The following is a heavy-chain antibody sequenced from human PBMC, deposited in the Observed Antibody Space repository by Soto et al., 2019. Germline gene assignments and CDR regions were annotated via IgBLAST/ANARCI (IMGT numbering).Heavy chain of an antibody. CDR2: IIPIFGTA. CDR3: ASPYDSSTMLDY. CDR1: GGTFSSYA. D-gene: IGHD3-22*01. J-gene: IGHJ4*02. V-gene: IGHV1-69*13. Sequence: SVKVSCKASGGTFSSYAISWVRQAPGQGLEWMGGIIPIFGTANYAQKFQGRVTITADESTSTAYMELSSLRSEDTAVYYCASPYDSSTMLDYWGQGTLLTVSS.